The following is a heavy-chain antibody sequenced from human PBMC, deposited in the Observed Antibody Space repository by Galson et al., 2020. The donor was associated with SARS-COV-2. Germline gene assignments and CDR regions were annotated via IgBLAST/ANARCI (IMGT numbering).Heavy chain of an antibody. J-gene: IGHJ6*02. CDR1: GYSFTSYW. V-gene: IGHV5-51*01. D-gene: IGHD2-2*01. CDR3: ARVGRIVAYQLPYYYYGMDV. Sequence: GESLKISCKGSGYSFTSYWIGWVRQMPGKGLEWMGIIYPGDSDTRYSPSFQGQVTISADKSISTAYLQWSSLKASDTAMYYCARVGRIVAYQLPYYYYGMDVWGQGTTVTVSS. CDR2: IYPGDSDT.